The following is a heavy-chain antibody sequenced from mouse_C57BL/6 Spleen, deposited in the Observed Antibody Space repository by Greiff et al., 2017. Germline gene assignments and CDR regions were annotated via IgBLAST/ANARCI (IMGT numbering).Heavy chain of an antibody. J-gene: IGHJ3*01. CDR3: ARSEAAGNFAY. CDR2: IDPSDSET. CDR1: GYTFTSYW. V-gene: IGHV1-52*01. Sequence: QVHVKQSGAELVRPGSSVKLSCKASGYTFTSYWMHWVKQRPIQGLEWIGNIDPSDSETHYNQKFKDKATLTVDKSSSTAYMQLSSLTSEDSAVYYCARSEAAGNFAYWGQGTLVTVSA.